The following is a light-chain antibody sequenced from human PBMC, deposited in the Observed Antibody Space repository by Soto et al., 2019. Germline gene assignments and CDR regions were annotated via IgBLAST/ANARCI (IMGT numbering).Light chain of an antibody. J-gene: IGKJ1*01. CDR1: QNVNNR. CDR2: GAS. V-gene: IGKV3-15*01. CDR3: QHFNSWPLL. Sequence: EIVMTQSPAMLSVSPGERATLSCRASQNVNNRLAWYQQKAGQPPRLLIYGASTRATGIPARFSGSGSGTEFPLTISSLQSEDFEVYYCQHFNSWPLLFGQGTKVEIK.